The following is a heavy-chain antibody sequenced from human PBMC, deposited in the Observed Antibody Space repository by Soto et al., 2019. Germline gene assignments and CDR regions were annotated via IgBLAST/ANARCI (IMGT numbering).Heavy chain of an antibody. CDR3: ARSRLIGFIAAAPSNWFDP. CDR2: ISSSSSTI. J-gene: IGHJ5*02. Sequence: GGSLRLSCAASGFTFSSYSMNSVRQAPGKGLEWVSYISSSSSTIYYADSVKGRFTISRDNAKNSLYLQMNSLRDEDTAVYYCARSRLIGFIAAAPSNWFDPWGQGTLVTVSS. D-gene: IGHD6-13*01. CDR1: GFTFSSYS. V-gene: IGHV3-48*02.